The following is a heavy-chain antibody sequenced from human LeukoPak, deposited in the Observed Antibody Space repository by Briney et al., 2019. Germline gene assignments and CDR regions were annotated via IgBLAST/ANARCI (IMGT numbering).Heavy chain of an antibody. CDR1: GFTFSSYA. J-gene: IGHJ4*02. Sequence: PGRSLRLSCAASGFTFSSYAMHWVRQAPGKGLEWVAVISYDGSNKYYADSVKGRFTISRDNSKNTLYLQMNSLRAEDTAVYYCAKDHGGSIVGATALDYWGQGTLVTVSS. D-gene: IGHD1-26*01. CDR2: ISYDGSNK. V-gene: IGHV3-30-3*01. CDR3: AKDHGGSIVGATALDY.